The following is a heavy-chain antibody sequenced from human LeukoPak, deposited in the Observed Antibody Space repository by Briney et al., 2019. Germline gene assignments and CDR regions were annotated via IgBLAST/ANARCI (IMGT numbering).Heavy chain of an antibody. J-gene: IGHJ4*02. CDR2: ISYDGSNK. Sequence: GGSLRLSCAASGFTFSSYSMNWVRQAPGKGLEWVAVISYDGSNKYYADSVKGRFTISRDNSKNTLYLQMNSLRAEDTAVYYCAKDLGERRPLALDYWGQGTLVTVSS. D-gene: IGHD1-26*01. CDR3: AKDLGERRPLALDY. V-gene: IGHV3-30*18. CDR1: GFTFSSYS.